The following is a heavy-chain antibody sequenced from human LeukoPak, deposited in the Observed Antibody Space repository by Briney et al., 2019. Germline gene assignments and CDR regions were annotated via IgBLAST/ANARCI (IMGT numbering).Heavy chain of an antibody. CDR2: IYSGGRT. CDR1: GFTVSSNY. Sequence: GGSLRLSCAASGFTVSSNYMSWVRHAPGKGLEWVSVIYSGGRTYYAHSVKGRFTISRDNSKNTLYLQMNSLRAEDTAVYYCARASGDYGDYGSDYWGQGTLVTVSS. J-gene: IGHJ4*02. CDR3: ARASGDYGDYGSDY. D-gene: IGHD4-17*01. V-gene: IGHV3-53*01.